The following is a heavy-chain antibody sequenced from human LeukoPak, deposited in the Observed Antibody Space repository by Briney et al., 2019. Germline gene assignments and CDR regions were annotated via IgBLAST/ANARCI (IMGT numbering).Heavy chain of an antibody. CDR1: GFTFSSYA. V-gene: IGHV3-48*04. CDR2: ISSSSSTI. Sequence: GGSLRLSCAASGFTFSSYAMSWVRQAPGKGLEWVSYISSSSSTIYYADSVKGRFTISRDNAKNSLYLQMNSLRAEDTAVYYCARDIVATGFDYWGQGTLVTVSS. D-gene: IGHD5-12*01. CDR3: ARDIVATGFDY. J-gene: IGHJ4*02.